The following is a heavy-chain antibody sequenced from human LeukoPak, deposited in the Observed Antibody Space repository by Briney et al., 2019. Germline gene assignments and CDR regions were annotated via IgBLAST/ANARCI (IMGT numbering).Heavy chain of an antibody. Sequence: AGGSLRLSCAASGFTFSSYAMSWVRQAPGKGLEWVSAISGSGGSTYYADSVKGRSTISRDNSKNTLYLQMNSLRAEDTAVYYCAKGGQDYYGSGSYYNLYYFDYWGQGTLVTVSS. CDR3: AKGGQDYYGSGSYYNLYYFDY. CDR1: GFTFSSYA. D-gene: IGHD3-10*01. J-gene: IGHJ4*02. V-gene: IGHV3-23*01. CDR2: ISGSGGST.